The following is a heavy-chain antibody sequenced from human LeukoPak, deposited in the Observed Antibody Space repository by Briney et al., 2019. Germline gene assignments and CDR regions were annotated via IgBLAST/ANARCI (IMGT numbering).Heavy chain of an antibody. D-gene: IGHD5-18*01. CDR2: ISGSGGST. CDR1: GFTFSSYG. J-gene: IGHJ6*03. Sequence: PGGSLRLPCAASGFTFSSYGMSWVRQAPGKGLEWVSAISGSGGSTYYADSVKGRFTISRDNSKNTLYLQMNSLRAEDTAVYYCARGVWGYSYGYAYYYYMDVWGKGTTVTVSS. CDR3: ARGVWGYSYGYAYYYYMDV. V-gene: IGHV3-23*01.